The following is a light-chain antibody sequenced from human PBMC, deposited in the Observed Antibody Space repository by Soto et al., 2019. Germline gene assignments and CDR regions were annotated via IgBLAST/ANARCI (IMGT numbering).Light chain of an antibody. Sequence: IQLTQYQSSLSTSVRDRVTITCRASQDISNYLNWYQQKPGKAPKLLIYDASNLETGVPSRFSGSGSGTDFTFTISSLQPEDIATYYCQQYDNLPLPFGGGTKVDI. J-gene: IGKJ4*01. CDR3: QQYDNLPLP. V-gene: IGKV1-33*01. CDR1: QDISNY. CDR2: DAS.